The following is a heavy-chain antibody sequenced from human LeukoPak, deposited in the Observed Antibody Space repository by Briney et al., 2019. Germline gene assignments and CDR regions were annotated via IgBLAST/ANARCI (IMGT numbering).Heavy chain of an antibody. Sequence: TASETLSLTCTVSGYSISSGYYWGWIRQPPGKGLEWIGGIYYSGSTYYNPSLKSRVTISVDTSKNQFSLKLSSVTAADTAVYYCAREHCSGGSCYSIYYYYYMDVWGKGTTVTVSS. CDR1: GYSISSGYY. J-gene: IGHJ6*03. CDR2: IYYSGST. V-gene: IGHV4-38-2*02. CDR3: AREHCSGGSCYSIYYYYYMDV. D-gene: IGHD2-15*01.